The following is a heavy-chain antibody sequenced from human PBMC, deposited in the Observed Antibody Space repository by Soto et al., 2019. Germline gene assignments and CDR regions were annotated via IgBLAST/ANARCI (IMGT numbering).Heavy chain of an antibody. D-gene: IGHD3-9*01. CDR3: AREPRILRYFDWYPRGFDP. Sequence: GSLRLSCAASGFTVSSNYMSWVRQAPGKGLEWVSVIYSGGSTYYADSVKGRFTISRDNSKNTLYLQMNSLRAEDTAVYYCAREPRILRYFDWYPRGFDPWGQGTLVTVS. J-gene: IGHJ5*02. V-gene: IGHV3-66*01. CDR1: GFTVSSNY. CDR2: IYSGGST.